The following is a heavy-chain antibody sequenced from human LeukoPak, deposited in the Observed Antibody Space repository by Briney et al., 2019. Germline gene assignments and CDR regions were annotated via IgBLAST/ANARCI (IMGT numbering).Heavy chain of an antibody. V-gene: IGHV4-28*06. Sequence: SETLSLTCAVSGYSISSSNWWGWIRQPPGKGLEWIGYIYYSGSTNYNPSLKSRVTMSVDTSKNQFSLKLSSVTALDTAVYYCARKLASGWFDPWGQGTLVTVSS. J-gene: IGHJ5*02. CDR1: GYSISSSNW. CDR3: ARKLASGWFDP. CDR2: IYYSGST. D-gene: IGHD3-10*01.